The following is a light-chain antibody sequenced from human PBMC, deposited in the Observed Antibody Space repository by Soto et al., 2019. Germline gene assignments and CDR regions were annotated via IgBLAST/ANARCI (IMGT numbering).Light chain of an antibody. Sequence: DIPLTQSPSSLSASVGDRVTITCRASQGISHYLAWYQQKPGKVPKLLIYAASTLQSGVPSRFSGSGSGTDFTLTISSLQPEDVATYYCQKYYSAPLTFGGGTKVDIK. V-gene: IGKV1-27*01. J-gene: IGKJ4*01. CDR3: QKYYSAPLT. CDR2: AAS. CDR1: QGISHY.